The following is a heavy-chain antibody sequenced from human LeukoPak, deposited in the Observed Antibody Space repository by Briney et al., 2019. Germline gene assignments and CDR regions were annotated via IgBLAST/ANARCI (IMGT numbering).Heavy chain of an antibody. V-gene: IGHV4-59*01. CDR2: FYHSGTT. Sequence: SETLSLTCTVSGDSISSFYWSWIRQSPGKGLEWIGYFYHSGTTKYNPSLKSRVTISVDTSKNQFSLKLSSVTAADTAVYYCARTTEGYCRGRSCYSYYYYMDVWGKGTTVTVSS. D-gene: IGHD2-15*01. CDR1: GDSISSFY. J-gene: IGHJ6*03. CDR3: ARTTEGYCRGRSCYSYYYYMDV.